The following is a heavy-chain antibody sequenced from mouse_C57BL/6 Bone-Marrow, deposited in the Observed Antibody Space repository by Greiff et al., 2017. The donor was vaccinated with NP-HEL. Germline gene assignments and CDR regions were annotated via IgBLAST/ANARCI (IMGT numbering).Heavy chain of an antibody. CDR2: ICSGGSYT. CDR3: ARHPFDY. CDR1: GFTFSSYG. J-gene: IGHJ2*01. Sequence: EVQGVESGGDLVKPGGSLKLSCAASGFTFSSYGMSWVRQTPAKRLEWVATICSGGSYTYYPDSVQGRFTISRDNAKNTLYLQMSSLKSEDTAMYYCARHPFDYWGQGTTLTVSS. V-gene: IGHV5-6*01.